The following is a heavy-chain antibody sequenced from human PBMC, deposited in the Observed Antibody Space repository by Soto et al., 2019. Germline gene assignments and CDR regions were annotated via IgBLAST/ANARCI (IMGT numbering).Heavy chain of an antibody. CDR3: ARGDRGAFDL. Sequence: EVQLLESGGGLVQPGESLRLSCAASGFTFSYYWMHWVRQAPGMGLVWVSRIHSDGSSTTYADSVKGRFTISRDNARNTRYLQMNRLRAEDTAVYYCARGDRGAFDLWGQGTVVTVSS. V-gene: IGHV3-74*01. D-gene: IGHD1-26*01. CDR1: GFTFSYYW. CDR2: IHSDGSST. J-gene: IGHJ3*01.